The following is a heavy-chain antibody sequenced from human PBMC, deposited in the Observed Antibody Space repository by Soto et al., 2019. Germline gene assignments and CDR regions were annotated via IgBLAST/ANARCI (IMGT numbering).Heavy chain of an antibody. CDR1: GGTFSGYA. V-gene: IGHV1-69*13. CDR2: IIPIFGTA. Sequence: SVKVSCKASGGTFSGYAISWVRQAPGQRLEWMGGIIPIFGTANYAQKFQGRVTITADESTSTAYMELSSLRSEDTAVYYCARGSGCSSTSCLAGYYYGMDVWGQGTTVTV. J-gene: IGHJ6*02. D-gene: IGHD2-2*01. CDR3: ARGSGCSSTSCLAGYYYGMDV.